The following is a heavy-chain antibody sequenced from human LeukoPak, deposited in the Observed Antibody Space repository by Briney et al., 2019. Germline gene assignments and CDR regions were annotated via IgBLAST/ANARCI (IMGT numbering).Heavy chain of an antibody. CDR1: GFTFSSHT. Sequence: GGYLRLSCAASGFTFSSHTMSWVRQAPGKGLAWVSSITGSGANTYYADSVEGRFTISRDNSKSTLHLEMNGLRAEDTADYYCAKAYGSYNGAFEIWGQGTMVTVSS. D-gene: IGHD3-10*01. CDR3: AKAYGSYNGAFEI. CDR2: ITGSGANT. J-gene: IGHJ3*02. V-gene: IGHV3-23*01.